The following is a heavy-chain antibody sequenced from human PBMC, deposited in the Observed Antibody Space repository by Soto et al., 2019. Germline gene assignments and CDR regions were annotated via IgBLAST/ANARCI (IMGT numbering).Heavy chain of an antibody. CDR3: AREAPSTGAFDI. CDR1: GGAFSNDI. V-gene: IGHV1-46*01. CDR2: IFPNGDRT. J-gene: IGHJ3*02. D-gene: IGHD2-8*02. Sequence: ASVTVSCQTSGGAFSNDIITWVRQAPGQGLEWMGVIFPNGDRTSYAQSFQGRVTMTRDTSTSTDQMELSSLTCEDTAVYFCAREAPSTGAFDIWGQGTMVT.